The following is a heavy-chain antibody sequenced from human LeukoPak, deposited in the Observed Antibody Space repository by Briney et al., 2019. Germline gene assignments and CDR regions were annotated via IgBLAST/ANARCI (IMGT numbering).Heavy chain of an antibody. CDR1: GFTFSSYA. J-gene: IGHJ4*02. D-gene: IGHD6-13*01. CDR3: ARSSRAAAWKYYFDY. V-gene: IGHV3-30*14. CDR2: ISYDGSNK. Sequence: GGSLRLSCAASGFTFSSYAMNWVRQAPGKGLEWVALISYDGSNKNYADSVKGRFTISRDNSKNTLYLQMNSLRAEDTAVYYCARSSRAAAWKYYFDYWGQGTLVTVSS.